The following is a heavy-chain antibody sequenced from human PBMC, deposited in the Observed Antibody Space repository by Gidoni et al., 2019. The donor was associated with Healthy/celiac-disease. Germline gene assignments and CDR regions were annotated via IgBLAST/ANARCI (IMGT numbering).Heavy chain of an antibody. CDR1: GFTVRSNY. Sequence: EVQLVESGGGLIQPGGSLRLSCAASGFTVRSNYMSWVRQAPGKGLEWVSVIYSGGSTYYADSVKGRFTISRDNSKNTLYLQMNSLRAEDTAVYYCASSYYYDSSGYQNWYFDLWGRGTLVTVSS. D-gene: IGHD3-22*01. V-gene: IGHV3-53*01. J-gene: IGHJ2*01. CDR3: ASSYYYDSSGYQNWYFDL. CDR2: IYSGGST.